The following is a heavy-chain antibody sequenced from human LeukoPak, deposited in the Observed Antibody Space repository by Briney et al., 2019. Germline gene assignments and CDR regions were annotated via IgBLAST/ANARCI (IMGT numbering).Heavy chain of an antibody. CDR1: GFTFSRYD. Sequence: PGGSLRLSCAASGFTFSRYDMHWVRQAPGKGLEWVAVIRHDVSYEYYADSVKGRFTISRDSSKNTLYLQMNSLRAEDTAVYYCAKDGVGATSLDCWGQGILVSVSS. V-gene: IGHV3-30*02. J-gene: IGHJ4*02. CDR3: AKDGVGATSLDC. D-gene: IGHD1-26*01. CDR2: IRHDVSYE.